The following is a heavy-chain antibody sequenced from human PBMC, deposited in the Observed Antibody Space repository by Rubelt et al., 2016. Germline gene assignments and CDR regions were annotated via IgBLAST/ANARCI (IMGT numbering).Heavy chain of an antibody. CDR1: DHY. CDR2: IRDKTKSYST. D-gene: IGHD6-13*01. V-gene: IGHV3-72*01. J-gene: IGHJ4*02. Sequence: DHYIEWVRQAPGKGLEWVGRIRDKTKSYSTEFAASVKGRFTISRDDSKNSVSVQMNSLRAEDTAVYYCARGGYSSSWYWVYWGQGTLVTVSS. CDR3: ARGGYSSSWYWVY.